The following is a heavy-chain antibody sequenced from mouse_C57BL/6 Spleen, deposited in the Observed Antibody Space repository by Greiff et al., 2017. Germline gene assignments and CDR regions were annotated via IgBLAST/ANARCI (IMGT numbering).Heavy chain of an antibody. D-gene: IGHD1-3*01. CDR3: ASCPLNDFDY. J-gene: IGHJ2*01. CDR2: IYPGDGDT. Sequence: QVQLKQSGAELVKPGDSVKISCKASGYSFSSYWLNWVKQRPGKGLEWIGQIYPGDGDTNYNGKFKGKATLTAYKSTSKAYMQLSSLTSEDAAVYYYASCPLNDFDYWGQGTTLTVSS. CDR1: GYSFSSYW. V-gene: IGHV1-80*01.